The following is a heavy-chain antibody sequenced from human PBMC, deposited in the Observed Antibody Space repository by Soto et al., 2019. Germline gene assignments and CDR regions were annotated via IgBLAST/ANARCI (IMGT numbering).Heavy chain of an antibody. CDR3: ARLGGYYQAFDH. CDR2: IYYSGST. CDR1: GGSISSYY. J-gene: IGHJ4*02. Sequence: PSETLSLTCTVSGGSISSYYWSWIRQPPGKGLEWIGYIYYSGSTSYNPSLKSRVTISVDTSKNQFSLKLSSVTAADTAVYYCARLGGYYQAFDHWGQGTLVTVSS. V-gene: IGHV4-59*08. D-gene: IGHD3-22*01.